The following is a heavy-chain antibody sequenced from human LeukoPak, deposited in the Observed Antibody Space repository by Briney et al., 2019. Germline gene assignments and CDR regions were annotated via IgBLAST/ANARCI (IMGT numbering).Heavy chain of an antibody. CDR1: GGSFSGYY. CDR2: INHSGST. J-gene: IGHJ4*02. Sequence: SETLSLTCAVYGGSFSGYYWSWIRQPPGKGLEWIGEINHSGSTNYNPSLKSRVTISVDTSKNQFSLKLSSVTAADTAVYYCARHDWFDSSGYYSFDYWGQGTLVTVSS. CDR3: ARHDWFDSSGYYSFDY. D-gene: IGHD3-22*01. V-gene: IGHV4-34*01.